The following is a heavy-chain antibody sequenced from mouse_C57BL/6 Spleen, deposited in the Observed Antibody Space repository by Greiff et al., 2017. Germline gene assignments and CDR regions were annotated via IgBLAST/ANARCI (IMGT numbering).Heavy chain of an antibody. CDR2: IYPGDGDT. Sequence: QVHVKQSGPELVKPGASVKISCKASGYAFSSSWMNWVKQRPGKGLEWIGRIYPGDGDTNYNGKFKGKATLTADKSSSTAYMHLSSLTSEDSAVYFCARSSGYDWYAMDYWGQGTSVTVSS. CDR3: ARSSGYDWYAMDY. V-gene: IGHV1-82*01. D-gene: IGHD2-2*01. J-gene: IGHJ4*01. CDR1: GYAFSSSW.